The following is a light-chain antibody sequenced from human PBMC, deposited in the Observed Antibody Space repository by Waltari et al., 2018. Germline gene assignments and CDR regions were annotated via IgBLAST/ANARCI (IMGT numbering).Light chain of an antibody. CDR1: SSDVGGYNY. V-gene: IGLV2-11*01. CDR3: CSYAGSYTFV. J-gene: IGLJ2*01. Sequence: QSALTQPRSVSGSPGQSVTISCTGTSSDVGGYNYVSWYQQHPGKAPQLMIYEVSKRPSGVPDRVSGSKSGNTASLTISGLQAEDEADYYCCSYAGSYTFVFGGGTKLTVL. CDR2: EVS.